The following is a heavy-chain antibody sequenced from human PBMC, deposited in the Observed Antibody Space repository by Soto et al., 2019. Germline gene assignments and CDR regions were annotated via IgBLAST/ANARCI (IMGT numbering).Heavy chain of an antibody. D-gene: IGHD3-10*01. V-gene: IGHV3-9*01. J-gene: IGHJ6*02. CDR3: GGDTGSGGGDF. CDR2: ILASGDV. Sequence: EEELVESGGGLVQPGRSLRLSCATSGFTLRDSAMHWVRQVPGGGLEWVSGILASGDVGYVDSVRGRFTMSRDVAKSFLHLQMHILRAGGTAFDYWGGDTGSGGGDFWGQGTTVTVSS. CDR1: GFTLRDSA.